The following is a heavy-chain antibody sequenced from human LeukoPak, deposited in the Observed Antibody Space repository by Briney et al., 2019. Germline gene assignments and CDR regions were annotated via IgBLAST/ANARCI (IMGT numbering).Heavy chain of an antibody. CDR3: ARVADHFHWYLDL. Sequence: GGSLRLSCAASGFTVSTNYMNWVRQAPGKGLEWVSILYSGSSTYYADSVEGRFIVSRDSSKNTLSLQMNDLRAEDTAVYCCARVADHFHWYLDLWGRGTLVTVSS. V-gene: IGHV3-53*01. CDR1: GFTVSTNY. D-gene: IGHD3-3*02. J-gene: IGHJ2*01. CDR2: LYSGSST.